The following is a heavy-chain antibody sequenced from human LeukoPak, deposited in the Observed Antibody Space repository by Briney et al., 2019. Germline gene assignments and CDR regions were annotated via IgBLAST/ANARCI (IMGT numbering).Heavy chain of an antibody. Sequence: GGSLSLSCAPSGFIFSSYSMNWVRHAPGKGLEWVSSISSSSSYIYYADSVKGRLTISRDNAKNSLYLQMNSQRAEDTAVYYCARAIQGSGTPIRIDYWGQGTLVTVSS. CDR1: GFIFSSYS. CDR2: ISSSSSYI. CDR3: ARAIQGSGTPIRIDY. V-gene: IGHV3-21*01. D-gene: IGHD2-2*01. J-gene: IGHJ4*02.